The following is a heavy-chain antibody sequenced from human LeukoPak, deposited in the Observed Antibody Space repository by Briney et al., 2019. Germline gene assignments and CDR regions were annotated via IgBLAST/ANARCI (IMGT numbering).Heavy chain of an antibody. D-gene: IGHD4-17*01. CDR1: GGSISSSSYY. J-gene: IGHJ4*02. Sequence: PSETLSLTCTVSGGSISSSSYYWGWIRQPPGKGLEWIGSIYYSGSTYYNPSLKSRVTISVDTSKNQFSLKLSSVTAADTAVYYCARGLRFNYWGQGTLVTVSS. CDR3: ARGLRFNY. V-gene: IGHV4-39*01. CDR2: IYYSGST.